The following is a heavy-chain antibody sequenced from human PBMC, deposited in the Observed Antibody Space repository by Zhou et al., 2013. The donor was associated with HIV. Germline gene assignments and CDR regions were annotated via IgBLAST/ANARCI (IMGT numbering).Heavy chain of an antibody. CDR3: ARHRRYGGNSYSFDI. D-gene: IGHD2-21*02. J-gene: IGHJ4*02. CDR2: FDPQNRET. CDR1: GYTLSELS. V-gene: IGHV1-24*01. Sequence: QVQLVQSGAEVKKPGASVKVSCKVSGYTLSELSIHWVRQAPGSGLQWVGRFDPQNRETTSKEKFQGRVTMTGDISTDTAYLEATSLTSDDTAVYYCARHRRYGGNSYSFDIWGQGTLVIVSS.